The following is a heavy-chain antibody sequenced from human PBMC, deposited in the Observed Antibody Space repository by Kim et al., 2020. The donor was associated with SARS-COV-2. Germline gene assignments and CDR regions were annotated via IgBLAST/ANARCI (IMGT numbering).Heavy chain of an antibody. CDR2: IYYSGST. D-gene: IGHD6-13*01. Sequence: SETLSLTCTVSGGSISNGGYYWSWIRQHPGKGLEWIGYIYYSGSTYYNPSLKSRLTISVDRSKNQFSLNLTSVTAADTAVYYCARVGMAAPGRADVWGQGTTVTVAS. V-gene: IGHV4-31*03. CDR1: GGSISNGGYY. CDR3: ARVGMAAPGRADV. J-gene: IGHJ6*02.